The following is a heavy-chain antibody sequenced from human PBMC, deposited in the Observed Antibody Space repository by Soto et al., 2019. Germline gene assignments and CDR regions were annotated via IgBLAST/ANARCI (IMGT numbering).Heavy chain of an antibody. Sequence: EVQLVESGGGLVQPGGSLRLSCAASGFTFRIYSMNWIRQAPGKGLVWVSYMTSDMKTIHYADSVKGRFTISRDNARNSVYLQMTSLRDEDTAVYYCARSVEGHFDYWGQGTLVTVSS. CDR2: MTSDMKTI. CDR1: GFTFRIYS. D-gene: IGHD6-19*01. CDR3: ARSVEGHFDY. J-gene: IGHJ4*02. V-gene: IGHV3-48*02.